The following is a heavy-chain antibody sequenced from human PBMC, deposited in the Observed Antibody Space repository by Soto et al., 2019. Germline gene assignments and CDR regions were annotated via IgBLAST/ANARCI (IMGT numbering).Heavy chain of an antibody. CDR3: AKQTWEQYCYYYGMEV. CDR2: ISYDGSNK. CDR1: GFTFSSYG. V-gene: IGHV3-30*18. D-gene: IGHD1-26*01. Sequence: QVQLVESGGGVVQPGRSLRLSCAASGFTFSSYGMHWVRQAPGKGLEWVAVISYDGSNKYSADSVNGRVTISRDNSKNTRYRQMNRLRAEHTAVYCCAKQTWEQYCYYYGMEVWGQGTTVTVSS. J-gene: IGHJ6*02.